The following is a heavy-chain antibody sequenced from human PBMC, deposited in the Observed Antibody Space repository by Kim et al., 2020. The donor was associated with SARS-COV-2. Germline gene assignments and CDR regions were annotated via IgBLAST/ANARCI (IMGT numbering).Heavy chain of an antibody. Sequence: SETLSLTCTVSGGSISSYYWSWFRQPPRKGLECIGYIYYSGSTNYNPSLKSRATISVDTSKNQFSLKLSSVTAADTAVYYCARGGGDAVDIWGQGTMVTVS. V-gene: IGHV4-59*13. J-gene: IGHJ3*02. CDR3: ARGGGDAVDI. CDR1: GGSISSYY. CDR2: IYYSGST.